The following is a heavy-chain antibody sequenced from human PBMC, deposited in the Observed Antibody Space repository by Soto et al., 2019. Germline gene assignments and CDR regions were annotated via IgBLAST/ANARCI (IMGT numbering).Heavy chain of an antibody. V-gene: IGHV3-53*01. D-gene: IGHD2-21*01. CDR1: GLTARDYY. Sequence: EVKLVESGGGLIQPGGSLRLSCSVSGLTARDYYMNWVRQTPGKGPEWVSVIYSGGSADYAASVKGRFTISRDDSKNMLFLQMNSLRVEDTAVYYCARLNMSSCFRCYYGMDVWGHGTSVTVSS. CDR2: IYSGGSA. CDR3: ARLNMSSCFRCYYGMDV. J-gene: IGHJ6*02.